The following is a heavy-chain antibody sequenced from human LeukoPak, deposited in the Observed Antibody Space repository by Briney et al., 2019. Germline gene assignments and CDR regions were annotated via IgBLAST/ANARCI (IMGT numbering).Heavy chain of an antibody. CDR3: ARERRIVVVDY. CDR1: GFTFSSYS. CDR2: ISSSSSYI. V-gene: IGHV3-21*01. D-gene: IGHD3-22*01. J-gene: IGHJ4*02. Sequence: PGGSLRLSCAASGFTFSSYSMTWVRQAPGKGLEWVSSISSSSSYIYYADSVKGRFTISRDNAKNSLYLQMNSLRAEDTAAYYCARERRIVVVDYWGQGTLVTVSS.